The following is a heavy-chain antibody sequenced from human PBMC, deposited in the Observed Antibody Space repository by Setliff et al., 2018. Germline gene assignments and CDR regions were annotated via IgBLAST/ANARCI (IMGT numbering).Heavy chain of an antibody. CDR3: ARDNNYYDRSGYYSGHDV. Sequence: ASVKVSCKASGYNFISDGINWVRQAPGQGLEWMGWISVYNGNAKYAQKFQGRVTMTADTSTSTAYMDLRSLRSDDTAVYYCARDNNYYDRSGYYSGHDVWGQGILVTVSS. CDR2: ISVYNGNA. D-gene: IGHD3-22*01. V-gene: IGHV1-18*01. J-gene: IGHJ4*03. CDR1: GYNFISDG.